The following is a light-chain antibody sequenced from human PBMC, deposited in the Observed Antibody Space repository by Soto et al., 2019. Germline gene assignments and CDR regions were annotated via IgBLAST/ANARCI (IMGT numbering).Light chain of an antibody. Sequence: QSVLTQPPSASGAPGQRVTISCSGGTSTIGANTVSWYQSLPASAPKLLIFSNDQRPSGVPDRFSGSKSGSSASLAISGLQSDDEASYYCSSWDDSLNAPVLGGGTQLTVL. CDR1: TSTIGANT. J-gene: IGLJ2*01. CDR3: SSWDDSLNAPV. V-gene: IGLV1-44*01. CDR2: SND.